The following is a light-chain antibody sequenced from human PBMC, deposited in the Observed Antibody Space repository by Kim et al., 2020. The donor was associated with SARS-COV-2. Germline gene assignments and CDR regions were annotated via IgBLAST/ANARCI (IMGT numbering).Light chain of an antibody. CDR1: SLRTYY. CDR2: GKN. Sequence: SSELTQDPAVSVALGQTVRITCQGDSLRTYYTTWFQQKPGRAPIVVFYGKNNRPSGIPDRFSGSSSGNTASLTITATQAGDEADYYCNSRDNNDNVLFGGGTQLTVL. CDR3: NSRDNNDNVL. J-gene: IGLJ2*01. V-gene: IGLV3-19*01.